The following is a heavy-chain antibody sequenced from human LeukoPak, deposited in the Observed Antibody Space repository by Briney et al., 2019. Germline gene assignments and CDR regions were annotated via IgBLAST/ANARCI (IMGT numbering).Heavy chain of an antibody. V-gene: IGHV3-21*01. D-gene: IGHD6-13*01. CDR1: GFTFSSYS. Sequence: PGGSLRLSCAASGFTFSSYSMNWVRQAPGQGLEWVSSISSSSSYIYYADSVKGRFTISRDNAKNSLYLQMNSLRAEDTAVYYCARELEYSSSWYGGGRDYWGQGTLVTVSS. J-gene: IGHJ4*02. CDR3: ARELEYSSSWYGGGRDY. CDR2: ISSSSSYI.